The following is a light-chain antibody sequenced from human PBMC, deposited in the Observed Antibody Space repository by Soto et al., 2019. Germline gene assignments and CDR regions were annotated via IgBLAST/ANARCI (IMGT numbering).Light chain of an antibody. V-gene: IGKV3-20*01. Sequence: EIVLTQSPGSLSLSPGQSATLSCRASQTVTSNYLVWYQQQPGQAPRLLIYGASTRATGIPDSFSGSGSGTDFSLSISRLEPEDFAVYYCQQFDSTPYTFGLGTKLEIK. CDR3: QQFDSTPYT. J-gene: IGKJ2*01. CDR2: GAS. CDR1: QTVTSNY.